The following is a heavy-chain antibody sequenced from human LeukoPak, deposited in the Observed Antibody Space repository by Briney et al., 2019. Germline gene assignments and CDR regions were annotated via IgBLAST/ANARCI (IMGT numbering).Heavy chain of an antibody. CDR2: IKEGGSER. J-gene: IGHJ6*02. CDR3: ARRPLSCSSPSCYRSVDTAMVNYYYYGMDV. V-gene: IGHV3-7*03. CDR1: AFIFSGHG. D-gene: IGHD2-2*02. Sequence: GGSLRLSCEGSAFIFSGHGMNWVRQTPGKGLEWVASIKEGGSERQYVDSGKGRFSMSRDNTKGSLFLQLNSLRAEDTAVYYCARRPLSCSSPSCYRSVDTAMVNYYYYGMDVWGQGTTVTVSS.